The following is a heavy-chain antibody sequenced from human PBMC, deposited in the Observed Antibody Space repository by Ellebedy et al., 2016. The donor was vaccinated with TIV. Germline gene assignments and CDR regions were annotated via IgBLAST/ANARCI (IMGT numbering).Heavy chain of an antibody. J-gene: IGHJ4*02. CDR1: GDSVSSGDYY. Sequence: SETLSLXCTVSGDSVSSGDYYWSCIRQPPGKGLVWIGYIYYSGSTYYNPSLQSRFTKSVDMSKNQFSLKLRSVTAADTAVYYCARGGGRVMVTEPYFDYWGQGTLVTVSS. V-gene: IGHV4-30-4*01. CDR2: IYYSGST. CDR3: ARGGGRVMVTEPYFDY. D-gene: IGHD3-22*01.